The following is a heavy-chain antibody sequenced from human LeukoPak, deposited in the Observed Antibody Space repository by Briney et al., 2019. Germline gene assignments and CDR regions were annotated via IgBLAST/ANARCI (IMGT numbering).Heavy chain of an antibody. CDR1: GFTFVNAG. Sequence: GGSFGLSWAASGFTFVNAGLSWVRQPQGKGLEWVGRVKSRTDGGTTHYAAPVKGRFTISRDDSKNTLYLQMNSLRIEDTAVYYCTTLGDWGQGILVTVSS. J-gene: IGHJ4*02. CDR2: VKSRTDGGTT. D-gene: IGHD1-26*01. V-gene: IGHV3-15*01. CDR3: TTLGD.